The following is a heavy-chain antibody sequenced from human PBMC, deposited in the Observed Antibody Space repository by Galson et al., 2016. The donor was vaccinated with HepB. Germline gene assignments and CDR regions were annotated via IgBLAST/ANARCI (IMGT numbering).Heavy chain of an antibody. CDR3: AREAIDDSSGYYSFYFDY. CDR2: ISQSGST. J-gene: IGHJ4*02. D-gene: IGHD3-22*01. CDR1: GGSFSGYY. Sequence: SETLSLTCAVYGGSFSGYYWRWIRQPPGKGLEWIGYISQSGSTNYNPSLKSRVTISVDTSKNQFSLKLSSVTAADTGLYYCAREAIDDSSGYYSFYFDYWGQGTVVTVSS. V-gene: IGHV4-34*01.